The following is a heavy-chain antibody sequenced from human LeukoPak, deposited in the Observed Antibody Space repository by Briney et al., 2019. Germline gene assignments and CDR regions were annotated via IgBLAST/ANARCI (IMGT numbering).Heavy chain of an antibody. CDR3: ARDGAYGGNDY. V-gene: IGHV1-69*04. CDR1: GGIFSSSA. J-gene: IGHJ4*02. CDR2: IIPILDIA. Sequence: SVKVSCKASGGIFSSSAINWVRQAPGQGLEWMGRIIPILDIANHAQKLQGRVTMTTDTSTSTAYMELRSLRSDDTAVYYCARDGAYGGNDYWGQGTLVTVSS. D-gene: IGHD4-23*01.